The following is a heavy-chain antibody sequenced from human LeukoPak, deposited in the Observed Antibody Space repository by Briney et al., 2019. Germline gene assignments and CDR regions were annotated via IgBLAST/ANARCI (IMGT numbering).Heavy chain of an antibody. CDR2: IRYDGRNK. V-gene: IGHV3-30*02. CDR1: GGTFSRYG. CDR3: AKGTNYLHYYRHV. Sequence: GGSLRLSCAASGGTFSRYGVHWVRQAPGKGLEWVGYIRYDGRNKYYADSVKGRFTISRDNAKNTLYLQMNSLRAEDTAVYYCAKGTNYLHYYRHVWGKGTTVSVSS. D-gene: IGHD4/OR15-4a*01. J-gene: IGHJ6*03.